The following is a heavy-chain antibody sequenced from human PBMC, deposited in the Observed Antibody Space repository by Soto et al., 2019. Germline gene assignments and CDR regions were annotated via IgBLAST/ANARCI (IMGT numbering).Heavy chain of an antibody. CDR1: GYTFTGYY. CDR2: INPNSGGT. CDR3: AREYSSGSTSDYYYYGMDV. J-gene: IGHJ6*02. Sequence: ASVKVSCKASGYTFTGYYMHWVRQAPGQGLEWMGWINPNSGGTNYAQKFQGWVTMTRDTSISTAYMELSRLRSDDTAVYYCAREYSSGSTSDYYYYGMDVWGQGTTVTVSS. D-gene: IGHD6-19*01. V-gene: IGHV1-2*04.